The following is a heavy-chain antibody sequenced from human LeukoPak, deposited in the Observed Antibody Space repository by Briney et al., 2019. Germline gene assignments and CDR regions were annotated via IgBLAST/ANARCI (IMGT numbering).Heavy chain of an antibody. Sequence: PGGSLRLSCAASGFTFSSYAMSWVRQAPGKGLEWVSAISGSGGSTYYADSVKGRFTISRDNAKNSLYLQMNSLRAEDTAVYYCARDKFYGSGSWDYWGQGTLVTVSS. D-gene: IGHD3-10*01. J-gene: IGHJ4*02. CDR3: ARDKFYGSGSWDY. V-gene: IGHV3-23*01. CDR1: GFTFSSYA. CDR2: ISGSGGST.